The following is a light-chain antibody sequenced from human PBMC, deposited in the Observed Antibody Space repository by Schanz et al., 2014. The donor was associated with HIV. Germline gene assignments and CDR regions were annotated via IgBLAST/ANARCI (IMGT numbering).Light chain of an antibody. CDR1: RSVNSN. Sequence: EIVLTQSPGTLSLSPGERVTLSCRASRSVNSNLAWYQQKPGQAPRLLIYGASSRATGIPDRFSGSGSGTDFALTISRLEPEDFAVYYCQLYGSSPKFTFGPGTKVDI. J-gene: IGKJ3*01. CDR2: GAS. V-gene: IGKV3-20*01. CDR3: QLYGSSPKFT.